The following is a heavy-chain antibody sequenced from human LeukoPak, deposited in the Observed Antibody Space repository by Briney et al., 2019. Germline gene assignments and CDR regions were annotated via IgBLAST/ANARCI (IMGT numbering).Heavy chain of an antibody. CDR1: GYTFTSYD. CDR2: MNPNSGNT. CDR3: AATIAADSAYYGMDV. J-gene: IGHJ6*02. Sequence: ASVKVSCKASGYTFTSYDINWVRQATGQGLEWMGWMNPNSGNTGYAQKFQGRVTITRNTSISTAYMELSSLRFEDTAVYYCAATIAADSAYYGMDVWGQGTTVTVSS. D-gene: IGHD6-13*01. V-gene: IGHV1-8*03.